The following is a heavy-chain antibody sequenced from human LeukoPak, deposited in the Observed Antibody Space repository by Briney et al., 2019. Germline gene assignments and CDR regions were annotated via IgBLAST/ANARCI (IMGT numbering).Heavy chain of an antibody. CDR1: GGSISTYC. CDR2: IFYSGTT. Sequence: SETLSLTCTVSGGSISTYCWSWIRQPPGKGLEWIGYIFYSGTTNYNPSLKSRVTISVDTSKNQFSLKLSSVTAADTAVYYCAGGPVPAARSVHWFDPWGQGTLVTVSS. V-gene: IGHV4-59*01. J-gene: IGHJ5*02. CDR3: AGGPVPAARSVHWFDP. D-gene: IGHD2-2*01.